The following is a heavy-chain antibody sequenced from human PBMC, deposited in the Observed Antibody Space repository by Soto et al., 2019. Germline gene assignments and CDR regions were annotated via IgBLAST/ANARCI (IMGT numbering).Heavy chain of an antibody. CDR2: IYYSGST. J-gene: IGHJ4*02. CDR3: ARHGGIAAAGKIDY. Sequence: SETLSLTCAVSSGSISSSNWWSWVRQPPGKGLEWIGEIYYSGSTYYNPSLKSRVTISVDTSKNQFSLKLSSVTAADTAVYYCARHGGIAAAGKIDYWGQGTLVTVSS. D-gene: IGHD6-13*01. V-gene: IGHV4-4*02. CDR1: SGSISSSNW.